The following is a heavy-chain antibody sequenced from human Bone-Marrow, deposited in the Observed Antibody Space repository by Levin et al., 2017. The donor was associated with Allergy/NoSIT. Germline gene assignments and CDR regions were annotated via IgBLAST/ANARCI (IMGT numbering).Heavy chain of an antibody. J-gene: IGHJ4*02. V-gene: IGHV3-72*01. CDR3: AREGDSSAYYIDFDY. CDR1: GFSFNDHS. Sequence: GGSLRLSCAASGFSFNDHSMNWVRQAPGKGLEWVGRTRNKANIYTTEYAASVKGRFTISRDDSRSSLFLQMNSLQTEDTAVYYYAREGDSSAYYIDFDYWGQGTLVTVSS. CDR2: TRNKANIYTT. D-gene: IGHD6-19*01.